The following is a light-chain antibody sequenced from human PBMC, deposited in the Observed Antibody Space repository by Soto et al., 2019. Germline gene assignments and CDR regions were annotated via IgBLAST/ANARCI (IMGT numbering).Light chain of an antibody. Sequence: EIVLTQSPATLSLSPGERATLSCRASQSVSSYLAWYQQKPDQAPRLLIYDASNRATGIPARFSGSGSGTDFTLTISSLEPEDFAVYYCQQRSNWPPDKYTFGQGTKLEI. CDR3: QQRSNWPPDKYT. CDR1: QSVSSY. CDR2: DAS. V-gene: IGKV3-11*01. J-gene: IGKJ2*01.